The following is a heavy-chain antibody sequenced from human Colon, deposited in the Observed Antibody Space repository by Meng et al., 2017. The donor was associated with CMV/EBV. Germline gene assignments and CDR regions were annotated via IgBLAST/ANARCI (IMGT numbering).Heavy chain of an antibody. CDR2: INPNGGGT. Sequence: CKAYGYTFTDNYMHGVRQAPGLGLEWMGRINPNGGGTKYAQKFEGRVTMTRDTSISTAYLELSRLKSDDTAVYFCATELRDGDYIDFWGPGTLVTVSS. CDR3: ATELRDGDYIDF. CDR1: GYTFTDNY. J-gene: IGHJ4*02. D-gene: IGHD3-10*01. V-gene: IGHV1-2*06.